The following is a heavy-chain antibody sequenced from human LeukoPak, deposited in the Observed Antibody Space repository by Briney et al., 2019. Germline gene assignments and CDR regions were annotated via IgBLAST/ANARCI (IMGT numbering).Heavy chain of an antibody. CDR1: GGSISRYY. J-gene: IGHJ4*02. D-gene: IGHD2-15*01. CDR3: ARAGSGGGYFDY. Sequence: SETLSLTCTVSGGSISRYYWSWLRQPPGKGLEWIGYIYYSGSTNYNPSLKSRVTISVDTSKNQFSLKLSSVTAADTAVYYCARAGSGGGYFDYWGQGTLVTVSS. CDR2: IYYSGST. V-gene: IGHV4-59*01.